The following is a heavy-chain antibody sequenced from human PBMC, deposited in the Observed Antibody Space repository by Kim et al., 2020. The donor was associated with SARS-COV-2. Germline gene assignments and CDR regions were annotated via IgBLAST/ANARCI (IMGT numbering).Heavy chain of an antibody. Sequence: GGSLRLSCAASGFTFSSYGMHWVRQAPGKGLVWVAVISYDGSNKYYADSVKGRFTISRDNSKNTLYLQMNSLRAEDTAVYYCARLLSYDILTGYDHFDY. D-gene: IGHD3-9*01. J-gene: IGHJ4*01. CDR2: ISYDGSNK. V-gene: IGHV3-33*05. CDR1: GFTFSSYG. CDR3: ARLLSYDILTGYDHFDY.